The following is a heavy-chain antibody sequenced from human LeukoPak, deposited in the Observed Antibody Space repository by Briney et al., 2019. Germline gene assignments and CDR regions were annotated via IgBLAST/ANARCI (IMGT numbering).Heavy chain of an antibody. D-gene: IGHD6-6*01. Sequence: ASVTVSCTASGGTFSSYAMSWVRQAPGQGLEWMGGIIPIFGTANYAQKFKGRVTITTDESTSTAYMELSSLRSEDTAVYYCASGRYSSSSGPNFDYWGQGTLVTVSS. J-gene: IGHJ4*02. CDR1: GGTFSSYA. CDR3: ASGRYSSSSGPNFDY. CDR2: IIPIFGTA. V-gene: IGHV1-69*05.